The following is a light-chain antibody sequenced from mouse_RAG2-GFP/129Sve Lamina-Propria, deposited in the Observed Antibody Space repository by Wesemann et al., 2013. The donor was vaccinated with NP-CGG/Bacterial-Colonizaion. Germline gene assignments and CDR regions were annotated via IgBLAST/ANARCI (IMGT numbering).Light chain of an antibody. J-gene: IGKJ2*01. Sequence: DIVMTQSHKFMSTSVGDRVSITCKASQNVGTAVAWYQQTPGQSPKLLIYSASNRYTGVPDRFTGSGSGTDFTLTISNMQSEDLADYFCQQYNSYHTFGGGTKLEIK. V-gene: IGKV6-13*01. CDR1: QNVGTA. CDR3: QQYNSYHT. CDR2: SAS.